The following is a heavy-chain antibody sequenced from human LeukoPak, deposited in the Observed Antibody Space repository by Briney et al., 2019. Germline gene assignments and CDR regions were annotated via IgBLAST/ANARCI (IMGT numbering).Heavy chain of an antibody. Sequence: PSETLSLTCAVSGGSINNGDYSWSWIRQPPGKDLEWIGYIYQSESSYYNPSLKSRVTISVDRSKNQFSLKLISVTAADTAVYYCARHRATMVRRLIIHDAFDIWGQGTMVTVSS. CDR2: IYQSESS. CDR3: ARHRATMVRRLIIHDAFDI. CDR1: GGSINNGDYS. D-gene: IGHD3-10*01. V-gene: IGHV4-30-2*01. J-gene: IGHJ3*02.